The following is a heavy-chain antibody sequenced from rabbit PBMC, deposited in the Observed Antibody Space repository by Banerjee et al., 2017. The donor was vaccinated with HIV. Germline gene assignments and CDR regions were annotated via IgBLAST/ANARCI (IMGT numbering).Heavy chain of an antibody. CDR2: IYTDSSGIT. CDR3: AREDAGYGYVHFNF. V-gene: IGHV1S40*01. CDR1: GFDLSSYYW. Sequence: QSLEESGGDLVKPGASLTLTCTASGFDLSSYYWICWVRQAPGKGLEWIGCIYTDSSGITYYASWAKGRFTISKSSSTTVTLQMTSLTAADTATYFCAREDAGYGYVHFNFWGQGTLVTVS. D-gene: IGHD6-1*01. J-gene: IGHJ4*01.